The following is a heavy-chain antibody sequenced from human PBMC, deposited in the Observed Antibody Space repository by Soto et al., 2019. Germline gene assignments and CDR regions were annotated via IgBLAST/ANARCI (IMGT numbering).Heavy chain of an antibody. V-gene: IGHV3-74*03. J-gene: IGHJ5*02. CDR1: GFTFSSHW. D-gene: IGHD6-25*01. CDR3: AREVIGAVVTLRWFDT. Sequence: EVQLVESGGGLVQPGGSLRLSCAASGFTFSSHWMHWVRQTPGKGPVWVSRISGDGSSTKYADSVKGRFTIARDNAKNTLFLQMSSLKAEDTAVYYWAREVIGAVVTLRWFDTWGQGPLVNVSS. CDR2: ISGDGSST.